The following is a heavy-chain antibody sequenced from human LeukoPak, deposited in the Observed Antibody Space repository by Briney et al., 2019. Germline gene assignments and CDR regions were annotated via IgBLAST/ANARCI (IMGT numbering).Heavy chain of an antibody. V-gene: IGHV1-2*02. J-gene: IGHJ4*02. CDR2: INPKSGGT. D-gene: IGHD2-2*01. CDR3: ARDFGDIVVVPAAEHDYGDRDYEEDDY. CDR1: GGTFSSYA. Sequence: GASVKVSCKASGGTFSSYAISWVRQAPGQGLEWMGRINPKSGGTNYAQKFQGRVTMTRDTSISTAYMELSRLRSDDTAVYYCARDFGDIVVVPAAEHDYGDRDYEEDDYWGQGTLVTVSS.